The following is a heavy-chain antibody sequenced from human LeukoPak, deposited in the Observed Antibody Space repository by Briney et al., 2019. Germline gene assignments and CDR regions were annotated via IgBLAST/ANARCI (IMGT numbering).Heavy chain of an antibody. J-gene: IGHJ4*02. CDR1: GFTFSSYA. Sequence: GGSLRLSCAASGFTFSSYAMHWVRQAPGKGLEWVAVISYDGSNKYYADSVKGRFTISRDNSKNTLYLQMNSLRAEDTALYYCVKDIRRGDNYGYDQFAYWGQGTLVTVSS. V-gene: IGHV3-30*04. D-gene: IGHD5-18*01. CDR3: VKDIRRGDNYGYDQFAY. CDR2: ISYDGSNK.